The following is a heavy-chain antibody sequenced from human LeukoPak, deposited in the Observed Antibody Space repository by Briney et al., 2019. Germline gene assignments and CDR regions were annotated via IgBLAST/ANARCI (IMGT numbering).Heavy chain of an antibody. J-gene: IGHJ4*02. CDR1: GFTFSSYG. Sequence: PGGSLRLSCAASGFTFSSYGMHWVRQAPGKGLEWVAVIWYDGSNKYYADSVKGRFTISRDNAKNTLYMQMSSLRAEDTAVYYCARSLVVPAACDYWGQGTLVTVSS. CDR2: IWYDGSNK. D-gene: IGHD2-2*01. V-gene: IGHV3-33*01. CDR3: ARSLVVPAACDY.